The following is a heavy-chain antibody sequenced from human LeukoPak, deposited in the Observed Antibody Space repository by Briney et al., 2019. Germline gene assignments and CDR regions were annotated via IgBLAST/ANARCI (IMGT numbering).Heavy chain of an antibody. CDR3: ARERRVDIVARTDAFDI. CDR2: INPSGGST. D-gene: IGHD5-12*01. J-gene: IGHJ3*02. CDR1: GYTFTSYY. Sequence: ASVKVSCKASGYTFTSYYMHWVRQAPGQGLEWMGIINPSGGSTSYAQKFQGRVTMTRDTSTSTVYMELSSLRSEDTAVYYCARERRVDIVARTDAFDIWGQGTMVTVSS. V-gene: IGHV1-46*01.